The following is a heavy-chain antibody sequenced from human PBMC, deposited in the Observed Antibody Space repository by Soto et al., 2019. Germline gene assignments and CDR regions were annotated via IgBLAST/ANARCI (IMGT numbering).Heavy chain of an antibody. CDR3: ARDRRSGSCYYYYYMDI. CDR2: IKQDGSEK. Sequence: GGSLRLSCAASGFTFSSYWMSWVRQAPGKGLEWVANIKQDGSEKYYVDSVKGRFTITRDNAKNSLYLQMNSLRAEDTAVYYCARDRRSGSCYYYYYMDIWGQGTTVTVSS. J-gene: IGHJ6*03. V-gene: IGHV3-7*03. CDR1: GFTFSSYW. D-gene: IGHD1-26*01.